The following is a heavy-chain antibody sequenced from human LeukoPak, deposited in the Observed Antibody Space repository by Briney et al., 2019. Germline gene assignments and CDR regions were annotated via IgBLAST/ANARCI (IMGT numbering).Heavy chain of an antibody. Sequence: SETLSLTCGVSGGSIDSGSYYWSWIRQPPGKGLEWIGQINHSGSTNYNPSLKSRVTISVDTSKNQFSLKLSSVTAADTAVYYCATRSGWHDTWYNWFDPWGQGTLVTVSS. V-gene: IGHV4-39*07. CDR3: ATRSGWHDTWYNWFDP. CDR2: INHSGST. D-gene: IGHD6-19*01. J-gene: IGHJ5*02. CDR1: GGSIDSGSYY.